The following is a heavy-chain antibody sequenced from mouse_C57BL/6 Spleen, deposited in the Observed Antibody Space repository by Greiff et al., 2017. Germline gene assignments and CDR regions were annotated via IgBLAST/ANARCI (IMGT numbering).Heavy chain of an antibody. CDR3: ARDKRAEYSTCAY. CDR2: ISDGGSYT. J-gene: IGHJ3*01. Sequence: EVKLMESGGGLVKPGGSLKLSCAASGFTFSSYAMSWVRQTPEKRLEWVATISDGGSYTYYPDNVKGRLTISRDNAKNNLYLQMSHLKSEDTAMYYCARDKRAEYSTCAYWGQGTLVTVSA. D-gene: IGHD2-5*01. CDR1: GFTFSSYA. V-gene: IGHV5-4*01.